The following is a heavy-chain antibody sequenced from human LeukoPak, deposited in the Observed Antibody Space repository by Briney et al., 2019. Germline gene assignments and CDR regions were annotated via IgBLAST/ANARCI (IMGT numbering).Heavy chain of an antibody. CDR2: INAYNDNT. D-gene: IGHD2-21*01. Sequence: ASVKVSCTASGYIFTSYPIHWVRQAPGQGLEWMGWINAYNDNTNYAQKFQGRVTMTTDTSTSTAYMELRSLRSDDTAVFYCARAGGSYSPSDYWGQGTLVTVSS. J-gene: IGHJ4*02. V-gene: IGHV1-18*01. CDR1: GYIFTSYP. CDR3: ARAGGSYSPSDY.